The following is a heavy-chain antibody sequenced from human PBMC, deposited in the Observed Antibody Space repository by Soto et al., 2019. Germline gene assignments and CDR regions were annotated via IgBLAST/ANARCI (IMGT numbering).Heavy chain of an antibody. CDR2: ISYDGSNK. D-gene: IGHD6-13*01. Sequence: RRLSCAASGFTFSSYGMHWVRQAPGKGLEWVAVISYDGSNKYYADSVKGRFTISRDNSKNTLYLQMNSLRAEDTAVYYCAKDLSSSWYDGGGYGMDVWGQGTTVTVSS. CDR1: GFTFSSYG. CDR3: AKDLSSSWYDGGGYGMDV. J-gene: IGHJ6*02. V-gene: IGHV3-30*18.